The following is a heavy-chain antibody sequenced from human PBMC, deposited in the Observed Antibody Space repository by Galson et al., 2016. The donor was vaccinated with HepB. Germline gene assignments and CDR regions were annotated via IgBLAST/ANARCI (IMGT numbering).Heavy chain of an antibody. D-gene: IGHD3-16*01. V-gene: IGHV3-30-3*01. Sequence: SLRLSCAASGFTFNNYAMHWVRQAPGKGLEWVALISFDGSNTYYADSVKGRFTISRDNAKNSLYLQMNSLRAEDTAVYYCARPPEGDRRYFDLWGRGTLVTVSS. CDR1: GFTFNNYA. J-gene: IGHJ2*01. CDR3: ARPPEGDRRYFDL. CDR2: ISFDGSNT.